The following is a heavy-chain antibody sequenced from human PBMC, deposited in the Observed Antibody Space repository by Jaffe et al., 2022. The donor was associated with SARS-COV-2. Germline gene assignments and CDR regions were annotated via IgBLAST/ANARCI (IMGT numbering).Heavy chain of an antibody. CDR1: GASISSSSYF. Sequence: QLQLQESGPGLVKPSETLSLTCSVSGASISSSSYFWTWIRQPPGKGLEWIASISYSGIAQYSPSLKSRVTISADTSKNEFSLRLTSVSATDTSMYYCASTLIAFSFAWDWGHGTLVTITS. CDR2: ISYSGIA. J-gene: IGHJ4*01. D-gene: IGHD2-2*01. V-gene: IGHV4-39*01. CDR3: ASTLIAFSFAWD.